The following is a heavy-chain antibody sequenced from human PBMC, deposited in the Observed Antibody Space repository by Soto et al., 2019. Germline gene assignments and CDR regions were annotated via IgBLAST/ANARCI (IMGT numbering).Heavy chain of an antibody. CDR3: ARHRATGYSTALLRLYFFDY. Sequence: SETLSLTCTVSGGSISSRGYYWGWIRQPPGKGLDWIGTIYYSGSTYYNPSLKSRDPMSVDTSKNQFTLKLTSVTATDTGVYYCARHRATGYSTALLRLYFFDYWGPGTLVTVAS. CDR1: GGSISSRGYY. V-gene: IGHV4-39*01. CDR2: IYYSGST. D-gene: IGHD4-4*01. J-gene: IGHJ4*02.